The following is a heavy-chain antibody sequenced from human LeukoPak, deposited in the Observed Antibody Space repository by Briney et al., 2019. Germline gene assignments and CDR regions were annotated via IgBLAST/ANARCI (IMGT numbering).Heavy chain of an antibody. J-gene: IGHJ3*02. D-gene: IGHD1-26*01. CDR3: AKVLEWELLLAAFDI. CDR1: GFTFSDYY. CDR2: ISPSDNGI. V-gene: IGHV3-11*04. Sequence: GGSLRLSCAASGFTFSDYYMSWIRQAPGKGLEWVSYISPSDNGIYYADSVEGRFTISRDNAKNSLYLQMNSLRAEDTAVYYCAKVLEWELLLAAFDIWGQGTMVTVSS.